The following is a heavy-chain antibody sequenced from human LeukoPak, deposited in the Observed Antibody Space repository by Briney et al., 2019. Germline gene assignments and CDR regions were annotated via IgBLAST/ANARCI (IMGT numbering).Heavy chain of an antibody. J-gene: IGHJ4*02. CDR3: AKGVASSIWNAMDV. CDR1: GFTFSNSA. D-gene: IGHD1-1*01. CDR2: ISGSGGST. Sequence: GGSLRLSCAASGFTFSNSALSWVRQAPGKGLEWVSDISGSGGSTYYADSVKGRFTISRDNSKNILYLQMNSLRVEDTAVYYCAKGVASSIWNAMDVWGQGTLVTVSS. V-gene: IGHV3-23*01.